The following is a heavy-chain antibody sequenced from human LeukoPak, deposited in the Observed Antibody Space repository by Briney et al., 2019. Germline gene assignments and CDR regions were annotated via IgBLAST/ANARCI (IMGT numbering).Heavy chain of an antibody. J-gene: IGHJ4*02. CDR1: GFTFSDYY. CDR3: ESMFSGGDSIRMDY. V-gene: IGHV3-11*04. Sequence: GGSLRLSCAASGFTFSDYYMSWIRQAPGKGLEWVSYISSSGSTIYYADSVKGRSTISRDNAKNSLHLQMNSLRAEDTAVYYCESMFSGGDSIRMDYWGQGTLVTVSS. D-gene: IGHD2-21*02. CDR2: ISSSGSTI.